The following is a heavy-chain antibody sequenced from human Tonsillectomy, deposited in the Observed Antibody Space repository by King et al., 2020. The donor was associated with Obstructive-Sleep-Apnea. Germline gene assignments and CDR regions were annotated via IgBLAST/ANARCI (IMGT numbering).Heavy chain of an antibody. Sequence: VQLVESGGGLVQPGGSLRLSCAASGFTFSSYAMNWVRQAPGKGLEWVSTISGSGYSTYYADSVKGRGRFTISRDNSKNTLYLQMNSLRAEDTAVYYCTKVEEEGELTGAFDIWGQGTLLTVSS. D-gene: IGHD1-26*01. J-gene: IGHJ3*02. CDR2: ISGSGYST. CDR1: GFTFSSYA. V-gene: IGHV3-23*04. CDR3: TKVEEEGELTGAFDI.